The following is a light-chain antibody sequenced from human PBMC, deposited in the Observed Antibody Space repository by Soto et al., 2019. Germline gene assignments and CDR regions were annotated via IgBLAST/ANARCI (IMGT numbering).Light chain of an antibody. CDR2: SSN. J-gene: IGLJ1*01. V-gene: IGLV1-44*01. CDR3: ASWDDSLSGHFV. Sequence: VLTQPPSASGTPGQRVTVSCSGSNSNIGSNNVNWYQQLPGAAPKLLIYSSNQRPSGVPVRFSASKSGTSASLAISGLQSEDEADYYCASWDDSLSGHFVFGTGTKVTVL. CDR1: NSNIGSNN.